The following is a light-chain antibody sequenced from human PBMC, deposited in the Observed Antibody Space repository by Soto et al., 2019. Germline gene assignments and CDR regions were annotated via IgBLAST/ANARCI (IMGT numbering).Light chain of an antibody. CDR3: QQRSNWPIT. V-gene: IGKV3-11*01. CDR1: QSVSSY. CDR2: DAS. Sequence: EIVLTPSPGTLSLSPGERATLSCRASQSVSSYFAWYQQKPGQAPRLLIYDASNRATGIPARFSGSGSGTDFTLTISSLEPEDFAVYYCQQRSNWPITFGQGTRLEIK. J-gene: IGKJ5*01.